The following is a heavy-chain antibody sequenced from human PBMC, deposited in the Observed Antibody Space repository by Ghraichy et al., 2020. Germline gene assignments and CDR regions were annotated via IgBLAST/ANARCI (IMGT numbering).Heavy chain of an antibody. V-gene: IGHV4-59*08. D-gene: IGHD3-22*01. CDR1: GGSISSYY. CDR3: ARHAVDYYDSSGYFPVNYYYGMDV. Sequence: SETLSLTCTVSGGSISSYYWSWIRQPPGKGLEWIGYIYYSGSTNYNPSLKSRVTISVDTSKNQFSLKLSSVTAADTAVYYCARHAVDYYDSSGYFPVNYYYGMDVWGQGTTVTVSS. CDR2: IYYSGST. J-gene: IGHJ6*02.